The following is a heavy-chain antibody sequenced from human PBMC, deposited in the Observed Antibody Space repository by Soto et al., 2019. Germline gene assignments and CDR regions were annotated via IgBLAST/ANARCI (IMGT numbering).Heavy chain of an antibody. V-gene: IGHV3-23*01. D-gene: IGHD2-2*01. CDR1: GFTFSSYA. Sequence: GGSLRLSCAASGFTFSSYAMSWVRQAPGKGLEWVSAISGSGGSTYYADSVKGRFTISRDNSKNTLYLQMNSLRAEDTAVYYCAKDTCSSTSCSDYAFDIWGQGTMVTVSS. J-gene: IGHJ3*02. CDR3: AKDTCSSTSCSDYAFDI. CDR2: ISGSGGST.